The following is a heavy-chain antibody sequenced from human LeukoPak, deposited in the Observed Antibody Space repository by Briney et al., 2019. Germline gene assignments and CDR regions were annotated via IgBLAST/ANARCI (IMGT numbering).Heavy chain of an antibody. V-gene: IGHV3-21*01. CDR2: ISSSSSYI. J-gene: IGHJ2*01. CDR1: GFTFSSYS. D-gene: IGHD3-22*01. Sequence: PGGSLRLSYAASGFTFSSYSMNWVRQAPGKGLEWVSSISSSSSYIYYADSVKGRFTISRDNAKNSLYLQMNSLRAEDTAVYYCARDLYYYDSSGYSPMAFDLWGRGTLVTVSS. CDR3: ARDLYYYDSSGYSPMAFDL.